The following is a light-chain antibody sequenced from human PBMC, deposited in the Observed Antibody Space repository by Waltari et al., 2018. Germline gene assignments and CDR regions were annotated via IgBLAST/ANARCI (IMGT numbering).Light chain of an antibody. CDR1: QTVLDTSNNKNY. V-gene: IGKV4-1*01. J-gene: IGKJ3*01. CDR2: WAS. Sequence: DIVMTQSPDSLAVSLGERATITCKSSQTVLDTSNNKNYLAWYQQKSGQTSKASVYWASTRESGVPDRFSGSGSGTDFTLTIDNLQADDVAIYYCQQYYTVPVSFGPGTTVDLK. CDR3: QQYYTVPVS.